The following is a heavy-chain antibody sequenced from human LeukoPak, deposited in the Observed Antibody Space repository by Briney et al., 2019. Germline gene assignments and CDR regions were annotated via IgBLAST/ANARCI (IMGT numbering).Heavy chain of an antibody. D-gene: IGHD6-13*01. Sequence: TPSETLSLTCTVSGGSISGYYWSWIRQPPGKGLEWIGEINHSGSTNYNPSLKSRVTISVDTSKNQFSLKLSSVTAADTAVYYCARGRRLSIAAFRARHSSSWSPFDYWGQGTLVTVSS. V-gene: IGHV4-34*01. CDR3: ARGRRLSIAAFRARHSSSWSPFDY. CDR1: GGSISGYY. J-gene: IGHJ4*02. CDR2: INHSGST.